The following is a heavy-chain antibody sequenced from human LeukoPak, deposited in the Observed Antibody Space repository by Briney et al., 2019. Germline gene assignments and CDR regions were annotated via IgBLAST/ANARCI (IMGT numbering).Heavy chain of an antibody. Sequence: RSGGSLRLSCAASGFTVSSNYMSWVRQPPGKGLEWVSVIYSGGSTYYPDSVKGRFTISRDNSKNTLYLQMNSLRAEDTAVYYCARDLINEGSPFFDYWGQGTLVTVSS. CDR2: IYSGGST. CDR1: GFTVSSNY. D-gene: IGHD2-8*01. CDR3: ARDLINEGSPFFDY. J-gene: IGHJ4*02. V-gene: IGHV3-66*01.